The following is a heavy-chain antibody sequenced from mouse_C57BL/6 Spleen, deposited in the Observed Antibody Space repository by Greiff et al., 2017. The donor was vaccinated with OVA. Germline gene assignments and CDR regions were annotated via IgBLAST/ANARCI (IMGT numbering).Heavy chain of an antibody. CDR3: ARGGGSPFYAMDY. V-gene: IGHV1-64*01. J-gene: IGHJ4*01. CDR1: GYTFTSYW. CDR2: IHPNSGST. Sequence: VQLQQPGAELVKPGASVKLSCKASGYTFTSYWMHWVKQRPGQGLEWIGMIHPNSGSTNYNEKFKSKATLTVDKSSSTAYMQLSSLPSEDSAVYYCARGGGSPFYAMDYWGQGTSVTVSS.